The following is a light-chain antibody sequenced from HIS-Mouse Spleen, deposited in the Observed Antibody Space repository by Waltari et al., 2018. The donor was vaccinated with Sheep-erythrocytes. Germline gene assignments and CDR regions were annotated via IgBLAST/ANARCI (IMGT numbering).Light chain of an antibody. CDR2: AAS. Sequence: DIQMTQSPSSVSASVGDRVTITCRASQGISSWLGWYQQKPGKAPKLLIYAASSLQSGVPSRFSGSGSGTDFTLTINSLEAEDAATYYCHQSSSLPYTFGQGTKLEIK. V-gene: IGKV1-12*01. J-gene: IGKJ2*01. CDR3: HQSSSLPYT. CDR1: QGISSW.